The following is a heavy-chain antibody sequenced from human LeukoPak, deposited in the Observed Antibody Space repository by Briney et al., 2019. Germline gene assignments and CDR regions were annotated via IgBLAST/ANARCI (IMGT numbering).Heavy chain of an antibody. J-gene: IGHJ6*02. CDR1: GFTFSSYG. D-gene: IGHD2-2*01. Sequence: QPGGSLRLSCAASGFTFSSYGMHWVRQAPGKGLEWVAATWYYGSNKYYADSVKGRFTISRDNSKNTLYLQMNRLRAEDTAVYFCARGGHCSTTSCSNYNGMDVWGQGTTLTVSS. CDR3: ARGGHCSTTSCSNYNGMDV. V-gene: IGHV3-33*01. CDR2: TWYYGSNK.